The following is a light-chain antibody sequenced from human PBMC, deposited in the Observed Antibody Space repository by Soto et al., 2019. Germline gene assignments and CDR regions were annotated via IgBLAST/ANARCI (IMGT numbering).Light chain of an antibody. CDR3: QQYNNPKT. Sequence: EIFMTQAPSSLSVSPVERATLSCRASQSVSSNLAWYQQKPGQAPRLLIYGASTRATGIPARFSGSGSGTEFTLTISSLQSEDFAVYYCQQYNNPKTFGQGTKVDIK. CDR1: QSVSSN. J-gene: IGKJ1*01. V-gene: IGKV3-15*01. CDR2: GAS.